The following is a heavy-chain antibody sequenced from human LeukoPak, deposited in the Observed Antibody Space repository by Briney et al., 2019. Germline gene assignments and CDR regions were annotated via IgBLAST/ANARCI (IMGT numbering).Heavy chain of an antibody. Sequence: PSQTLSLTCTVSGGSRSSGSYYWSWIRQPAGKGLEWIGRIYTSGSTNYNPSLKSRVTISVDTSKNQFSLKLSSVTAADTAVYYCARDRSGWELIFDYWGQGTLVTVSS. CDR3: ARDRSGWELIFDY. V-gene: IGHV4-61*02. J-gene: IGHJ4*02. CDR1: GGSRSSGSYY. CDR2: IYTSGST. D-gene: IGHD1-26*01.